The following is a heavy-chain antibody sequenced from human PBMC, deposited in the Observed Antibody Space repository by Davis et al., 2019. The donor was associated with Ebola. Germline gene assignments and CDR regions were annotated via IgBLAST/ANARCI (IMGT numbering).Heavy chain of an antibody. CDR3: AREAGATTRIYDS. CDR2: INPNSGGT. J-gene: IGHJ5*01. Sequence: ASVKVSCKASGYTFTGYYMHWVRQAPGQGLEWMGWINPNSGGTNYAQKFQGRVTMTTDTSRSTAYMELRSLRSDDTAVYYCAREAGATTRIYDSWGQGTLVTVSS. V-gene: IGHV1-2*02. D-gene: IGHD1-26*01. CDR1: GYTFTGYY.